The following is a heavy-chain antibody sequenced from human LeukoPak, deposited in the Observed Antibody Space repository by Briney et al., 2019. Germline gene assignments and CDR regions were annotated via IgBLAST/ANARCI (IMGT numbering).Heavy chain of an antibody. CDR1: GGTFSSYA. J-gene: IGHJ4*02. CDR2: IIPILGIA. V-gene: IGHV1-69*04. Sequence: SVKVSCKASGGTFSSYAISWVRQAPGQGLEWMGRIIPILGIANYARKLQGRVTMTTDTSTSTAYMELRSLRSDDTAVYYCARGGGGYEDYWGQGTLVTVSS. CDR3: ARGGGGYEDY. D-gene: IGHD5-12*01.